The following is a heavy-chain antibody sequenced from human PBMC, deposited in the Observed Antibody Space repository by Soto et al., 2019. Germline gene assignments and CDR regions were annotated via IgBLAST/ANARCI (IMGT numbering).Heavy chain of an antibody. Sequence: GGSLRLSCAASGFTFSSYGMHWVRQAPGKGLEWVAVISYDGSNKYYADSVKGRFTISRDNAKNSLYLQMNSLRAEDTAVYYCAREGGLDSSGWYRDDAFDIWGQGTMVTVSS. D-gene: IGHD6-19*01. CDR2: ISYDGSNK. CDR1: GFTFSSYG. V-gene: IGHV3-30*03. CDR3: AREGGLDSSGWYRDDAFDI. J-gene: IGHJ3*02.